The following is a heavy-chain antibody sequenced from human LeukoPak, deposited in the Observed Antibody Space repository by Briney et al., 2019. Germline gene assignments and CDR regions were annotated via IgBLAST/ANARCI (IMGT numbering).Heavy chain of an antibody. D-gene: IGHD4-23*01. J-gene: IGHJ4*02. CDR3: AKDNYGGNSAIFDY. V-gene: IGHV3-30*02. CDR1: GFTFSSYG. CDR2: IRYDGSNK. Sequence: GGSLRLSCAASGFTFSSYGMPWVRQAPGKGLEWVAFIRYDGSNKYYADSVKGRFTISRDNSKNTLYLQMNSLRAEDTAVYYCAKDNYGGNSAIFDYWGQGTLVTVSS.